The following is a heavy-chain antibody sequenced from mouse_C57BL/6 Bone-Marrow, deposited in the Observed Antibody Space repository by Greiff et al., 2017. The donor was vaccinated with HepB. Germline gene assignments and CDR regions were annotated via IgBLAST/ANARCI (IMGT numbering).Heavy chain of an antibody. CDR2: IYWDDDK. D-gene: IGHD2-5*01. CDR1: GFSLSTSGMG. V-gene: IGHV8-12*01. J-gene: IGHJ1*03. CDR3: ARRGGYSNYVGYFDV. Sequence: QVTLKESGPGILQSSQTLSLTCSFSGFSLSTSGMGVSWLRQPSGKGLEWLAHIYWDDDKRYNPFLKSRLIITKDTSRNQVFLKITRVDTADTATYYCARRGGYSNYVGYFDVWGRGTTVTVSS.